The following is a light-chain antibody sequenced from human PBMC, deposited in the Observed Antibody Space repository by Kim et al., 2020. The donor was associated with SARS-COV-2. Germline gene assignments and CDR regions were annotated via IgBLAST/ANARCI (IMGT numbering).Light chain of an antibody. V-gene: IGLV2-14*01. Sequence: QSALTQPASVSGSPGQSITISCTGTSSDVGGYNHVSWYQQHPGKAPKLMIYDVIKRPSGVSNRFSGSKSGNTASLTISGLQAEDEADYYCSSYTSSSTYVFGTRTKVTVL. CDR2: DVI. CDR1: SSDVGGYNH. CDR3: SSYTSSSTYV. J-gene: IGLJ1*01.